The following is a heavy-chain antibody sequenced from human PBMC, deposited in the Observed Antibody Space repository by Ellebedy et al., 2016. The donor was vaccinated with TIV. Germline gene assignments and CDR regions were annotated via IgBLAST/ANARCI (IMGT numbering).Heavy chain of an antibody. Sequence: SETLSLTXAVYGGSFSGYYWSWIRQPPGKGLEWIGEINHSGSTNYNPSLKRRVTISVDTSKNQFSLKLSSVTAADTAVYYCARGSGDFDYWGQGTLVTVSS. J-gene: IGHJ4*02. CDR3: ARGSGDFDY. D-gene: IGHD1-26*01. V-gene: IGHV4-34*01. CDR1: GGSFSGYY. CDR2: INHSGST.